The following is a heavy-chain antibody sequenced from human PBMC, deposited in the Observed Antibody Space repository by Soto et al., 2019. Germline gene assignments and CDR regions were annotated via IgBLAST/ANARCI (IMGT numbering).Heavy chain of an antibody. V-gene: IGHV1-18*01. CDR2: ISAYNGNT. CDR3: ARERGSYYGKPRAFDI. J-gene: IGHJ3*02. Sequence: ASVNVSCKASGYTFTSYGISWVRQAPGQGLEWMGWISAYNGNTNYAQKLQGRVTMTTDTSTSTAYMELRSLRSDDTAVYYCARERGSYYGKPRAFDIWGQGTMVTVSS. CDR1: GYTFTSYG. D-gene: IGHD1-26*01.